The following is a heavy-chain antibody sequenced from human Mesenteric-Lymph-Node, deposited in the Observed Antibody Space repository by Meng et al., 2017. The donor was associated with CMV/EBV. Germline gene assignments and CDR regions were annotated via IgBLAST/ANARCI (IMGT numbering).Heavy chain of an antibody. Sequence: SETLSLTCTVSGGSISGYYWSWIRQPPGKGLEWIGYIYYSGSTYYNPSLKSRVTISLDASRTQFSLKVRSVTAADTAVYYCAREGEANYFDYWGQGTLVTVSS. CDR2: IYYSGST. J-gene: IGHJ4*02. V-gene: IGHV4-30-4*01. D-gene: IGHD3-10*01. CDR3: AREGEANYFDY. CDR1: GGSISGYY.